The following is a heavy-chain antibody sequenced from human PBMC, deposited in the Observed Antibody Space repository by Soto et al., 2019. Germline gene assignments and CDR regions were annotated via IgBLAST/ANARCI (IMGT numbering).Heavy chain of an antibody. V-gene: IGHV3-9*01. D-gene: IGHD3-9*01. CDR3: AKDIGPDILTGYSFDY. Sequence: GGSLRLSCAASGFTFDDYAMHWVRQAPGKGLEWVSGISWNSGSIGYADSVKGRFTISRDNAKNSLYLQMNSLRAEDTALYYCAKDIGPDILTGYSFDYWGQGTLVTVSS. J-gene: IGHJ4*02. CDR1: GFTFDDYA. CDR2: ISWNSGSI.